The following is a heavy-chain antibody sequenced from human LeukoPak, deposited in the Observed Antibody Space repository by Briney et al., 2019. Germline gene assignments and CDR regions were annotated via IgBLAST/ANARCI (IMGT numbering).Heavy chain of an antibody. Sequence: SETLSLTCTVSGGSISSGDYYWSWIRQPPGKGLEWIGYIYYSGSTYYNPSLKSRVTISVDTSKNQFSLKLSSVTAADTAVYYCASRTRWLGAFDIWGQGTMVTVSS. J-gene: IGHJ3*02. V-gene: IGHV4-30-4*01. D-gene: IGHD5-24*01. CDR1: GGSISSGDYY. CDR3: ASRTRWLGAFDI. CDR2: IYYSGST.